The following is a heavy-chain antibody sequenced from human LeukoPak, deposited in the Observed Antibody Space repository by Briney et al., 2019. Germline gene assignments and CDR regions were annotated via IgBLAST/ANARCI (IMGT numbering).Heavy chain of an antibody. V-gene: IGHV3-21*04. CDR1: GFTLSSNW. D-gene: IGHD2-15*01. CDR3: ATAIEGTWPPHS. Sequence: GGSLRLSCAGSGFTLSSNWMHWVRQGPGKGLEWVSSISSGSFGIYYADSVKGRFTISRDNSKNTLYLQMNSLRAEDTAVYYCATAIEGTWPPHSWGRGTLVTVSS. CDR2: ISSGSFGI. J-gene: IGHJ4*02.